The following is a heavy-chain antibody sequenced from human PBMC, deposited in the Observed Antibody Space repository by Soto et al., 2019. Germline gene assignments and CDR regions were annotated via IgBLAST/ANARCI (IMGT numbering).Heavy chain of an antibody. CDR3: ARDYFSSNPPS. V-gene: IGHV3-48*01. CDR2: ISSSSSTI. CDR1: GFTFSSYS. J-gene: IGHJ4*02. Sequence: GGSLRLSCAGSGFTFSSYSMNWVRQAPGKGLEWVSYISSSSSTIYYADSVKGRFTISRDNARNSLYLQMNSLRAEDTAVYYCARDYFSSNPPSGGQGTLVTVSS. D-gene: IGHD2-2*01.